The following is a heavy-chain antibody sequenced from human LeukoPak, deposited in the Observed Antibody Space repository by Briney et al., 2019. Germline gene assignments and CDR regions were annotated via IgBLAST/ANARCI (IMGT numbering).Heavy chain of an antibody. CDR2: IYPGDSAT. D-gene: IGHD3-22*01. Sequence: GEPLQISCKGSGSTFTSYWIAWVRQMPGKGLEWMGIIYPGDSATRYSPSFQGQATISADKSISTAYLQWSSLKASDTAMYYCARYDSSGYYFDYWGQGTLVTVSS. V-gene: IGHV5-51*01. CDR1: GSTFTSYW. CDR3: ARYDSSGYYFDY. J-gene: IGHJ4*02.